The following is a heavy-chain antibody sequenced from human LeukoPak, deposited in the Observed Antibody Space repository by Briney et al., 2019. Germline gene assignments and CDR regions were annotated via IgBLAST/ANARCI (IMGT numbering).Heavy chain of an antibody. Sequence: RGSLRLSCAASGFTFDDYGMSWVRQAPGKGLEWGSGINWNGGSTGYADSVKGRFTISRDNAKNSLYLQMDSLRAEDTALYYCARGSYLAGYFDYWGQGTLVTVSS. D-gene: IGHD1-26*01. CDR2: INWNGGST. CDR3: ARGSYLAGYFDY. V-gene: IGHV3-20*04. J-gene: IGHJ4*02. CDR1: GFTFDDYG.